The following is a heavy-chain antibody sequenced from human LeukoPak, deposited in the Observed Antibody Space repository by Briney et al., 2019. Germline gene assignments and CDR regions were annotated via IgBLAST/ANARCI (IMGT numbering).Heavy chain of an antibody. D-gene: IGHD3-9*01. V-gene: IGHV3-30*02. CDR3: ANHLTRYFDWLFGHKYYFDY. Sequence: GGSLRLSCAASGFTFSSYGMHWVRQAPGKGLEWVSFIRYDGSNNYYADSVKGRFTISRDNSKNTLYLQMNSLRAEDTAVYYCANHLTRYFDWLFGHKYYFDYWRQGTLVTVTS. J-gene: IGHJ4*02. CDR2: IRYDGSNN. CDR1: GFTFSSYG.